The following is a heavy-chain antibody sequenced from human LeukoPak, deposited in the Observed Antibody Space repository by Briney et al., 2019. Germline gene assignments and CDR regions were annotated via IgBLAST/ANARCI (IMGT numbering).Heavy chain of an antibody. CDR3: AREVSEGFDF. J-gene: IGHJ4*02. D-gene: IGHD3-22*01. Sequence: GGSLRLSCTASGFTFSGYSMNWIRQAPGKGLEWVSSFGARSTSIYHAGSVKGRFAISRDNAKNSLYLQMNSLRAEDTALYYCAREVSEGFDFWGQGTLVTVSS. V-gene: IGHV3-21*01. CDR1: GFTFSGYS. CDR2: FGARSTSI.